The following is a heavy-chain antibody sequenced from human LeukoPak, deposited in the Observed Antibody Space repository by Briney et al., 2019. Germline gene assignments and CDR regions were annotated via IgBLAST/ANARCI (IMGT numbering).Heavy chain of an antibody. J-gene: IGHJ4*02. D-gene: IGHD4-17*01. CDR2: VTPYSFNT. V-gene: IGHV1-18*01. CDR1: GYTFTSYG. Sequence: ASVKVSCKASGYTFTSYGISWVRHAPGQELECLGWVTPYSFNTNSAQKFQGRVTMTTDTSTSTAYMELRSLRSDDTAVYYCARDYGDYVIGFDYWGQGTLVTVSS. CDR3: ARDYGDYVIGFDY.